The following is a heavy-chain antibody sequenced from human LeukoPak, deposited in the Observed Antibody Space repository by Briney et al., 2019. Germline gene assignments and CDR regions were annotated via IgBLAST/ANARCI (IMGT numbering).Heavy chain of an antibody. CDR1: GGSISSYY. D-gene: IGHD6-13*01. Sequence: ASETLSLTCTVSGGSISSYYWSWIRQPPGKGLEWIGYIYYSGSTNYNPSLKSRVTISVDTSKNQFSLKLSSVTAADTAVYYCARSGIAAANDAFDIWGQGTMVTVSS. V-gene: IGHV4-59*08. CDR2: IYYSGST. J-gene: IGHJ3*02. CDR3: ARSGIAAANDAFDI.